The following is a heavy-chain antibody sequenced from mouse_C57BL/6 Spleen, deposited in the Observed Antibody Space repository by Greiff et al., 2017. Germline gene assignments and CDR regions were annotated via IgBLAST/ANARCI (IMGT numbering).Heavy chain of an antibody. CDR3: GREGTTVVGGYVDV. V-gene: IGHV1-80*01. CDR2: IYPGDGDT. Sequence: LVESGAELVKPGASVKISCKASGYAFSSYWMNWVKQRPGTCLEWIGQIYPGDGDTNYNGKFKGKATLTADTSSSTAYMQRSSLTSEDSAVYFGGREGTTVVGGYVDVWGTGTTVTVAS. CDR1: GYAFSSYW. D-gene: IGHD1-1*01. J-gene: IGHJ1*03.